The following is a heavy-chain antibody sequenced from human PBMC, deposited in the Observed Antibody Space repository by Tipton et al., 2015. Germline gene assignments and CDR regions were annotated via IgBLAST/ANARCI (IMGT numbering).Heavy chain of an antibody. Sequence: TLSLTCSVPGGSISNSNYYWGWIRQPPGKGLEWIGSLSYSGKTDYNPPLRSRVTISVDTSKNQFSLKLTSVTAADTAVYYCACQDYDSLTRDYQTVDYWGQGTLVTVSS. J-gene: IGHJ4*02. CDR3: ACQDYDSLTRDYQTVDY. CDR2: LSYSGKT. D-gene: IGHD3-9*01. CDR1: GGSISNSNYY. V-gene: IGHV4-39*01.